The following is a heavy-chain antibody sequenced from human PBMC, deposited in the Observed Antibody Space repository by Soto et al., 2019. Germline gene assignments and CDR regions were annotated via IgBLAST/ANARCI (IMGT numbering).Heavy chain of an antibody. CDR1: GFIFSNYG. V-gene: IGHV3-33*01. J-gene: IGHJ6*02. CDR3: ARDDIPGRAVAIYGMDV. Sequence: GGSLRLSCAASGFIFSNYGMHWVRQAPGKGLEWVAVIWYDGSNKYYADSVKGRFTISRDNSKNTMFLQMNSLRAEDTAVYYCARDDIPGRAVAIYGMDVWGQGTTVTVSS. D-gene: IGHD6-19*01. CDR2: IWYDGSNK.